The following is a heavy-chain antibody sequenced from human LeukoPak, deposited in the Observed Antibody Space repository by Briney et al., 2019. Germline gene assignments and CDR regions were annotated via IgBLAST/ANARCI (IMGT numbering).Heavy chain of an antibody. Sequence: GGSLGLSCAASGFTFSSYGMSWVRQAPGKGLEWVSDISVSGGSTHYADSVKGRFTMSRDNSKTTPYLQMNSLRPEDTAVYYCAKHYYDTSGSFYCFDSWGQGTLVTVSS. CDR1: GFTFSSYG. V-gene: IGHV3-23*01. D-gene: IGHD3-22*01. J-gene: IGHJ4*02. CDR3: AKHYYDTSGSFYCFDS. CDR2: ISVSGGST.